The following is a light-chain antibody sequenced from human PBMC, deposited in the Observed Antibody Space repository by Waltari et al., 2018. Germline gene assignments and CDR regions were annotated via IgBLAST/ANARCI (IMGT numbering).Light chain of an antibody. CDR2: AAS. J-gene: IGKJ1*01. Sequence: DIQMTQSPSSLSASEGDRVTITCRASQSISSYLNWYQQKPGKAPKLLIYAASSLQSGVPSRFSCSGSGTDFTLTISSLQAEDMAVYYCHQYSTTPWTFGQGTKVEI. CDR1: QSISSY. V-gene: IGKV1-39*01. CDR3: HQYSTTPWT.